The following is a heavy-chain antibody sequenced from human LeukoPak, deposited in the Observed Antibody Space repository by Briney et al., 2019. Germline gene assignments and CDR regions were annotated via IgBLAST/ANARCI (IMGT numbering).Heavy chain of an antibody. Sequence: GGSLRLSCAASGFTFSSYGMGWVRQAPTKGLEWVSTISGSGVSTYYADSVKGRFTISRDNTKNTLYLQMNSLRVEDTAIYYCAKDASTMTTADYWGQGTLVTISS. CDR1: GFTFSSYG. CDR2: ISGSGVST. V-gene: IGHV3-23*01. CDR3: AKDASTMTTADY. D-gene: IGHD4-11*01. J-gene: IGHJ4*02.